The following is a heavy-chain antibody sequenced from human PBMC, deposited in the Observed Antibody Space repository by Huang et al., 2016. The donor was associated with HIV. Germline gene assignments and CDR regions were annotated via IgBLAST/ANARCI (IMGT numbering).Heavy chain of an antibody. CDR2: FDPEIGET. V-gene: IGHV1-24*01. CDR1: EYTRTALS. CDR3: ATGFDVFFDF. D-gene: IGHD3-9*01. Sequence: QVQLVQSRAEVKKPGASVKVSCKVSEYTRTALSIHWVRQPPGKGLEWMGGFDPEIGETIYAQKFQGRVTMTEDTSTETAFMERSGLRPEDTAVYYCATGFDVFFDFWGQGTLVTVSS. J-gene: IGHJ4*02.